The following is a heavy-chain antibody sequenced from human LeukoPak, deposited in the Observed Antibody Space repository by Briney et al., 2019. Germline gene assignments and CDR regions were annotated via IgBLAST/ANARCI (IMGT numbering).Heavy chain of an antibody. CDR3: ARVYCGGDCYN. V-gene: IGHV3-23*01. J-gene: IGHJ4*02. CDR2: ISGSGGST. D-gene: IGHD2-21*02. CDR1: GFTFSSYA. Sequence: GGSLRLSCAASGFTFSSYAMSWVRQAPGKGLEWVSAISGSGGSTYYADSVKGRSTISRDNSKNSLYLQMNSLRAEDTAVYYCARVYCGGDCYNWGQGTLVTVSS.